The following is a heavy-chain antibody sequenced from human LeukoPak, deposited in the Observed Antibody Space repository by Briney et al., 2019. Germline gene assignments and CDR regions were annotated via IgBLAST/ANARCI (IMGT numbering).Heavy chain of an antibody. CDR3: ARVYGYNDYFDY. V-gene: IGHV4-59*11. D-gene: IGHD5-24*01. J-gene: IGHJ4*02. Sequence: SETLSLTCTVSGGSISSHYWSWIRQPPGKGLVWIGYIYYSGSTNYNPSLKSRVTMSVDTSKTQFSLKVSSVTAADTAVYYCARVYGYNDYFDYWGQGTLVTVSS. CDR2: IYYSGST. CDR1: GGSISSHY.